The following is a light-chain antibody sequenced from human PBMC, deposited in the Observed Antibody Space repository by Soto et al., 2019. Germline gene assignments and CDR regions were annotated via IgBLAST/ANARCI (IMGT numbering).Light chain of an antibody. CDR1: SSNIGSNW. CDR3: GTWDSSLSAGV. Sequence: QSVLTQPPSVSAAPGQKVTITCPGSSSNIGSNWLSWYQQLPGTAPKLLIYENNKRPSGIPDRFSGSKSGTSATLGITGLQTGDEADYYCGTWDSSLSAGVFGPGTKLTVL. V-gene: IGLV1-51*02. J-gene: IGLJ1*01. CDR2: ENN.